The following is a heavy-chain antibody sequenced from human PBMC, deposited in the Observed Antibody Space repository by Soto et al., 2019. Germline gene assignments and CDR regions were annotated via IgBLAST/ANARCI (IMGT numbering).Heavy chain of an antibody. CDR2: TYYRSNWYN. Sequence: SQTLSLTCDISGDSVSTNHATWNWIRQSPSRGLEWLGRTYYRSNWYNDYAVSVRSRITISSDTSNNQVSLHLNSVTSDDTAVYYCVRLIGNSWLDSWGQGTLVTVSS. CDR1: GDSVSTNHAT. V-gene: IGHV6-1*01. CDR3: VRLIGNSWLDS. J-gene: IGHJ5*01.